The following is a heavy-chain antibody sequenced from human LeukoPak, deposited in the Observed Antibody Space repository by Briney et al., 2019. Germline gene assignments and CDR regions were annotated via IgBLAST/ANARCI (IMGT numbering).Heavy chain of an antibody. V-gene: IGHV4-31*03. CDR3: ARHLGREPYFDY. CDR1: GGSISSGGYY. J-gene: IGHJ4*02. CDR2: IYYSGST. Sequence: SETLSLTCTVSGGSISSGGYYWSWIRQHPGKGLEWIGYIYYSGSTYYNPSLKSRVTISVDTSKNQFSLKLSSVTAADTAVYYCARHLGREPYFDYWGQGTLVTVSS. D-gene: IGHD1-26*01.